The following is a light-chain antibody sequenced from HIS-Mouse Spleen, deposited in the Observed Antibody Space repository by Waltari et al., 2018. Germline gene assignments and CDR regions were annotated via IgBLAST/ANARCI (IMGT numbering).Light chain of an antibody. CDR3: QQLNSYPPT. J-gene: IGKJ1*01. V-gene: IGKV1-9*01. CDR2: AAS. Sequence: DIQLTQSPSFLSASVGDRVTITCRASQGISSYLAWYQQKQGKAPKLRIYAASTLQSGDPARFSGSGSGTEFTLTISSLQPEDFATYYCQQLNSYPPTFGQGTKVEIK. CDR1: QGISSY.